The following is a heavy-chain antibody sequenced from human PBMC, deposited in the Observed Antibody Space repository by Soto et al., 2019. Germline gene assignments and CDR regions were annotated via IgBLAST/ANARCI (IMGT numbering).Heavy chain of an antibody. J-gene: IGHJ5*02. CDR3: ATEGPLRYCISSSCYGGVGP. D-gene: IGHD2-2*01. V-gene: IGHV1-69*12. Sequence: QVQLVQSGAEVKKPGSSVKVSCKASGGTFSSYGFSWVRQAPGQGLEWMGGIIPIFGTANYAQKFQGRVTITADESTSTTYMELSSLRSEDTAVYYCATEGPLRYCISSSCYGGVGPWAQGTLVTVSS. CDR1: GGTFSSYG. CDR2: IIPIFGTA.